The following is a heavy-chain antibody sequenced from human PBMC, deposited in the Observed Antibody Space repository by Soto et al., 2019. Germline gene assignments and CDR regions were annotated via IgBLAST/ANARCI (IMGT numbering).Heavy chain of an antibody. Sequence: ASVKVSCKASGYTFTSYGISWVRQAPGQGLEWMGWISAYNGNTNYAQKLQGRVTMTTDTSTSTAYMELRSLRSDDTAVYYCAREAYGSGTYYFDYWGQGTLVTVSS. D-gene: IGHD3-10*01. CDR2: ISAYNGNT. V-gene: IGHV1-18*01. CDR1: GYTFTSYG. CDR3: AREAYGSGTYYFDY. J-gene: IGHJ4*02.